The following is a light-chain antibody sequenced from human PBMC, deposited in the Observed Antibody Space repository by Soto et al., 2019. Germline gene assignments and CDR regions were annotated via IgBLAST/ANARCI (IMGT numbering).Light chain of an antibody. CDR1: QSISSW. CDR3: QQYNSYLT. Sequence: DIQMTQSPSTLSASVGDRVTITCRASQSISSWLAWYQQKPGKAPKILIYKASSLESGVPSRFSGSGSWTEFTLTISSLRPDDFAAYFCQQYNSYLTFGQGTKVEIK. CDR2: KAS. J-gene: IGKJ1*01. V-gene: IGKV1-5*03.